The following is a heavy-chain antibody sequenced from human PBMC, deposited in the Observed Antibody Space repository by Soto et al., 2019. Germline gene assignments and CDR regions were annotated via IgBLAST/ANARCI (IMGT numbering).Heavy chain of an antibody. D-gene: IGHD3-22*01. Sequence: GGSLRLSCAASGFTFSSYAMSWVRQAPGKGLEWVSAISGSGGSTYYADSVKGRFTISRDNSKNTLYLQMNSLRAEDTAVYYCAKGTYYYDSSGYYYWGQGTLVTSPQ. V-gene: IGHV3-23*01. J-gene: IGHJ4*02. CDR1: GFTFSSYA. CDR3: AKGTYYYDSSGYYY. CDR2: ISGSGGST.